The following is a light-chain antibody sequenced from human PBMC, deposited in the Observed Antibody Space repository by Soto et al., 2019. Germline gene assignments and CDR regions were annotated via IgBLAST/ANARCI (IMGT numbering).Light chain of an antibody. Sequence: QSALTQPASVSGSPGQSITISCTGTSSDVVYYNYVSWYQHHPGKAPKLIIYEVSNRPSGVSDRFSGSKSGNTASLTISGLQAADEADYYCSSYTSSSTEVFGTGTKVTVL. J-gene: IGLJ1*01. CDR3: SSYTSSSTEV. V-gene: IGLV2-14*01. CDR2: EVS. CDR1: SSDVVYYNY.